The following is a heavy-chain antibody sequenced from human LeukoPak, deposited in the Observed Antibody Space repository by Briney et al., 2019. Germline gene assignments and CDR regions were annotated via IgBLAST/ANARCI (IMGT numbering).Heavy chain of an antibody. CDR2: INHSGST. J-gene: IGHJ4*02. Sequence: SETLSLTCAVYGGSFSGYYWSWIRQPPGKGLEWIGEINHSGSTNYNPSLKSRVTISVDTSKNQFSLKLSSVTAADTAVYYCARRACGSGSYYNYWGQGTLVTVSS. V-gene: IGHV4-34*01. D-gene: IGHD3-10*01. CDR3: ARRACGSGSYYNY. CDR1: GGSFSGYY.